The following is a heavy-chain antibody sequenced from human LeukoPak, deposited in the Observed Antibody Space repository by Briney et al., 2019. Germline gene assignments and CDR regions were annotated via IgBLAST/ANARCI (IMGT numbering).Heavy chain of an antibody. D-gene: IGHD3-22*01. CDR1: GFTFSSYW. CDR2: IKQDGSEK. Sequence: GGSLRLSCAASGFTFSSYWMSWVRQAPGKGLEWVANIKQDGSEKYYVDSVKGRFTISRDNAKNSLYLQMNSLRAEDTAVYYCARALHDSSGYYFDYWGRGTLVTVSS. V-gene: IGHV3-7*01. CDR3: ARALHDSSGYYFDY. J-gene: IGHJ4*02.